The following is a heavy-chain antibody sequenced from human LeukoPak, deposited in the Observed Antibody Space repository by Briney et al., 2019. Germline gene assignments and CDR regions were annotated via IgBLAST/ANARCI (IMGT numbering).Heavy chain of an antibody. Sequence: SETLSLTCAVYGGSFSGYYWSWIRQPPGKGLEWIGEINHSGSTNYNPSLKSRVTISVDTSKNQFSLKLSSVTAADTAVYYCAGRFLEWLLDYWGQGTLVTVSS. CDR1: GGSFSGYY. V-gene: IGHV4-34*01. CDR3: AGRFLEWLLDY. D-gene: IGHD3-3*01. J-gene: IGHJ4*02. CDR2: INHSGST.